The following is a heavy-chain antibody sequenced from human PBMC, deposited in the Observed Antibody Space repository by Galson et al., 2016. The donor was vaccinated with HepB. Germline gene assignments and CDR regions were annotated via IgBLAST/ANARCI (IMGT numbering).Heavy chain of an antibody. D-gene: IGHD4-11*01. J-gene: IGHJ6*04. CDR2: IYYDGTEK. CDR3: AKDGVDYRDYGLAYMDV. Sequence: SLRLSCAASGFTFSTYGMHWVRQAPGKGLEWVANIYYDGTEKHYVDSVKGRFTISRDNSKNTLYLQMVSLRVEDTALYYCAKDGVDYRDYGLAYMDVWGKGTSVTVSS. V-gene: IGHV3-30*18. CDR1: GFTFSTYG.